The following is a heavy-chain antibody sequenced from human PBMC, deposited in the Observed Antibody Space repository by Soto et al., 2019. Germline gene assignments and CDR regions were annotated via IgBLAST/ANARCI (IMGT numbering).Heavy chain of an antibody. CDR1: GFTFSSYG. CDR2: IWYDGSNK. D-gene: IGHD3-9*01. J-gene: IGHJ6*03. V-gene: IGHV3-33*01. Sequence: QVQLVESGGGVVQPGRSLRLSCAASGFTFSSYGMHWVRQAPGKGLEWVAVIWYDGSNKYYADSVKGRFTITRDNSKNPLYQQMNSLRAEDTAVYYCARRSNYDILTGQPGYMDVWGKGTTVTVSS. CDR3: ARRSNYDILTGQPGYMDV.